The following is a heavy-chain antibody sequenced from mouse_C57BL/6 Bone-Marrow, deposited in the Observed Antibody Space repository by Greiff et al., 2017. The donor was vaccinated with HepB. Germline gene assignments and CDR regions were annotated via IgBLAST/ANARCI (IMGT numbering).Heavy chain of an antibody. CDR1: GYTFTSYW. CDR3: ARERLGLVLFAY. J-gene: IGHJ3*01. CDR2: IDPSDSYT. Sequence: QVHVKQPGAELVMPGASVKLSCKASGYTFTSYWMHWVKQRPGQGLEWIGEIDPSDSYTNYNQKFKGKSTLTVDKSSSTAYMQLSSLTSEDSAVYYCARERLGLVLFAYWGQGTLVTVSA. V-gene: IGHV1-69*01. D-gene: IGHD3-2*02.